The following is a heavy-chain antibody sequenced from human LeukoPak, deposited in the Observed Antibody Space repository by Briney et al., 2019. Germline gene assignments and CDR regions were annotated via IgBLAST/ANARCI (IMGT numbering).Heavy chain of an antibody. Sequence: PSQTLSLTCTVSGGSISNYYWTWIRQPPGKGLEWIGYIYYSGSTNYNTSLQRRVTMSVETSKNQFSLNLSSVTAADTAVYYCARASFGPYDSSGFFGYWGQGTLVTVSS. CDR1: GGSISNYY. J-gene: IGHJ4*02. CDR2: IYYSGST. CDR3: ARASFGPYDSSGFFGY. V-gene: IGHV4-59*01. D-gene: IGHD3-22*01.